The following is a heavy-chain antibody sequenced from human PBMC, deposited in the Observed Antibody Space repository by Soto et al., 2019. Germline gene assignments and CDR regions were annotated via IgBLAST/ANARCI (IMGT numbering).Heavy chain of an antibody. Sequence: EVQLVESGGGLVQPGGSLRLSCAASGFTFNTYWMSWVRQAPGKGLEWVATIRQDGSEKHCVDSVKGRFTISRDNAKNSLSLQMNSLGAEDTAVYYCARGCGRPSCPYFFDSWGRGTLVTVSS. CDR1: GFTFNTYW. CDR3: ARGCGRPSCPYFFDS. V-gene: IGHV3-7*01. D-gene: IGHD2-2*01. J-gene: IGHJ4*02. CDR2: IRQDGSEK.